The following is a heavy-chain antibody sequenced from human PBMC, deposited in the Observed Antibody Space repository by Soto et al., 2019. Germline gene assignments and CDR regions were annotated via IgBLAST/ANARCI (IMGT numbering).Heavy chain of an antibody. CDR1: GFTFSSYW. J-gene: IGHJ4*02. CDR2: IKQDGSEK. D-gene: IGHD2-2*01. CDR3: ARDQDVVPAAIWPDY. Sequence: EVQLVESGGGLVQPGGSLRLSCAASGFTFSSYWMSWVRQAPGKGLEWVANIKQDGSEKYYVDSVKGRFTISRDNAKNSLYLQMNSLRAEDTAVYYCARDQDVVPAAIWPDYWGQGTLVTVSS. V-gene: IGHV3-7*01.